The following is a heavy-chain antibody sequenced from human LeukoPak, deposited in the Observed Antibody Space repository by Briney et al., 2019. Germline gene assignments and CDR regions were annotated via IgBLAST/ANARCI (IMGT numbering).Heavy chain of an antibody. V-gene: IGHV3-7*03. CDR3: ARDSSSWYYYYYYGMDV. CDR1: GFTFSSYW. Sequence: GGSLRLSCAASGFTFSSYWMSWVRQAPGKGLEWVANIKQDGSEKYYVDSVKGRFTISRDNAKNLLYLQMNSLRAEDTAVYYCARDSSSWYYYYYYGMDVWGKGTTVTVSS. J-gene: IGHJ6*04. CDR2: IKQDGSEK. D-gene: IGHD6-13*01.